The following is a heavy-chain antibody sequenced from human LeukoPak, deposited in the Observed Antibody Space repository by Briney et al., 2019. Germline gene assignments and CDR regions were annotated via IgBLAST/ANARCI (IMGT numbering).Heavy chain of an antibody. CDR2: ISSSGSTI. J-gene: IGHJ3*02. Sequence: GGSLRLSCAASGFTFSDYYMSWIRQAPGKGLEWVSYISSSGSTIYYADSVKGRFTISRDNSKNTLYLQMNSLRAEDTAVYYCAKTPITMIVVVHPHWYAFDIWGQGTMVTVSS. V-gene: IGHV3-11*01. CDR3: AKTPITMIVVVHPHWYAFDI. CDR1: GFTFSDYY. D-gene: IGHD3-22*01.